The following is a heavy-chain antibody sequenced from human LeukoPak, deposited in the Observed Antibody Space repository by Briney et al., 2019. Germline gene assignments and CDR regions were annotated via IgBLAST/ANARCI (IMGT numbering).Heavy chain of an antibody. V-gene: IGHV3-20*04. D-gene: IGHD2-21*01. J-gene: IGHJ4*02. CDR2: INWNGGST. CDR3: ARDAYCGGDCYYVPDY. Sequence: GGSLRLSCAASGFTFDDYGMSWVRQAPGKGLEWVSGINWNGGSTGYADSVKGRFTISRDNAENSLYLQMNSLRAEDTALYYCARDAYCGGDCYYVPDYWGQGTLVTVSS. CDR1: GFTFDDYG.